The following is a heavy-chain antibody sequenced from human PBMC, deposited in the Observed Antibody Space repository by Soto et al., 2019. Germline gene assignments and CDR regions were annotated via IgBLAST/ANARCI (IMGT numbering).Heavy chain of an antibody. CDR2: ISSSSSYI. Sequence: LGGSLRLSCAASGFTFSSYSMNWVRQAPGKGLEWVSSISSSSSYIYYADSVKGRFTISRDNAKNSLYLQMNSLRAEDTAVYYCARVHSSSWYYGWFDPCGQGTLVTVSS. CDR1: GFTFSSYS. J-gene: IGHJ5*02. D-gene: IGHD6-13*01. V-gene: IGHV3-21*01. CDR3: ARVHSSSWYYGWFDP.